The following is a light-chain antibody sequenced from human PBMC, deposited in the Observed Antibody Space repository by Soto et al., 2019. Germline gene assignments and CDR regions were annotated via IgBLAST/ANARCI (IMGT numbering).Light chain of an antibody. Sequence: QSALTQPASVSGSPGQSITISCTGTSSDVGGYDYVSWYQQHPGKAPKLIICDVSNRPSGVSHRFSGSKSGNTASLTISGLQAEDEADYYCNSYTRSTTRYVFGTGTKLTVL. J-gene: IGLJ1*01. V-gene: IGLV2-14*03. CDR1: SSDVGGYDY. CDR3: NSYTRSTTRYV. CDR2: DVS.